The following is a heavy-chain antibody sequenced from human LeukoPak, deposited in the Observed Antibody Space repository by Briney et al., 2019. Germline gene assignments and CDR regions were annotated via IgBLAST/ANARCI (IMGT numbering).Heavy chain of an antibody. CDR3: AKDGNIAAVDYYYYYMDV. Sequence: SGGSLRLSGAASGITLADYAMHWVRQAPGKALEWVSLISWDGGSTYYADSVKGRFTISRDNSKNSLYLQMNSLRAEDTALYYFAKDGNIAAVDYYYYYMDVWGKGTTVTVSS. CDR2: ISWDGGST. V-gene: IGHV3-43D*03. CDR1: GITLADYA. D-gene: IGHD6-13*01. J-gene: IGHJ6*03.